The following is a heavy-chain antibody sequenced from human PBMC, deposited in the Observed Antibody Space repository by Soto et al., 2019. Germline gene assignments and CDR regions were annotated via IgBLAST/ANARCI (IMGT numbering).Heavy chain of an antibody. CDR2: IDPSDSYT. Sequence: XGSLKLSWNCSGNRFTSYWISLVLQMPGKGLEWMGRIDPSDSYTNYSPSFQGHVTISADKSISTAYLQWSSLKASDTAMYCCARYCSGGSCYTTRYYGMDVWGQGTTVTVSS. CDR3: ARYCSGGSCYTTRYYGMDV. J-gene: IGHJ6*02. CDR1: GNRFTSYW. D-gene: IGHD2-15*01. V-gene: IGHV5-10-1*01.